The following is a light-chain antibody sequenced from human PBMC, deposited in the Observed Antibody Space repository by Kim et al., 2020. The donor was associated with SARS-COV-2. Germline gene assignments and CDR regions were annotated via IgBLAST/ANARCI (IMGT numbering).Light chain of an antibody. CDR2: DVT. V-gene: IGLV2-8*01. CDR1: SSDIGGYNY. Sequence: QSALAQPPSASGSPGQSVTISCTGTSSDIGGYNYVSWYQQQHPGKAPRLMIYDVTKRPSGVPDRFSGSKSGNTASLTVSGLQADDEAYYYCSSNVGSNNLVFGGGTQLTVL. J-gene: IGLJ3*02. CDR3: SSNVGSNNLV.